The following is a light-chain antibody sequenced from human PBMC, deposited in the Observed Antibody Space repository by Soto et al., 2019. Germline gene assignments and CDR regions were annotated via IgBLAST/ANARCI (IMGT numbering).Light chain of an antibody. Sequence: EIVLTQSPATLSLSPGERATISCRASQSVSRYLAWYQQKPGQAPRLLIYDASNRATGIPARFSGSGSGTDFTLTISSLEPEDFAVYYCQQRSNWPPSTFGQGTRLEIK. CDR3: QQRSNWPPST. V-gene: IGKV3-11*01. CDR1: QSVSRY. CDR2: DAS. J-gene: IGKJ5*01.